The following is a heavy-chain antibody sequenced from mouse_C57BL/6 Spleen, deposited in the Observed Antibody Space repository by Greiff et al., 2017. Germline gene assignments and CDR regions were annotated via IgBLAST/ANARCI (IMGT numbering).Heavy chain of an antibody. CDR3: ARYYGSLAWFAY. CDR1: GYTFTSYW. Sequence: QVQLKESGAELATPGASVKLSCKASGYTFTSYWMHWGKQRPGQGLEWIGYINPSSGYTKYNQKFKDKATLTADKSSSTADMQLSSLTYEDSAVYYFARYYGSLAWFAYWGQGTLVTVSA. J-gene: IGHJ3*01. D-gene: IGHD1-1*01. CDR2: INPSSGYT. V-gene: IGHV1-7*01.